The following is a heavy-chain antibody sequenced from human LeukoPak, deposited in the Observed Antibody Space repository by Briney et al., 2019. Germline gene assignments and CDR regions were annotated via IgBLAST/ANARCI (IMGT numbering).Heavy chain of an antibody. Sequence: SETLSLTCTVSIDSIGNSHYYWGWIRQPPGKGLEWIGSIYHSGSTYYSPSLRSRVTISVDSSKNQFTLKLTSVTATDTAMYYCARHPKWNYQEPLYFDNWGQGTLVTVSS. CDR2: IYHSGST. CDR1: IDSIGNSHYY. V-gene: IGHV4-39*01. J-gene: IGHJ4*02. CDR3: ARHPKWNYQEPLYFDN. D-gene: IGHD1-7*01.